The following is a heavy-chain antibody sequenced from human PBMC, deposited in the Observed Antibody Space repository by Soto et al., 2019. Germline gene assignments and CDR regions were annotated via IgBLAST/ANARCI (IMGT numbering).Heavy chain of an antibody. CDR3: AREITGEVPN. D-gene: IGHD1-20*01. Sequence: QVQLVQSGAEVKKPGASVKVSCKASGYTFTSYDINWVRQATGQGLEWMGWMTPNTGNTGYAQKFQGRVTMTRNTSITTASIELSSGRSEDTGVYYSAREITGEVPNWGQGTRVTVSS. CDR1: GYTFTSYD. V-gene: IGHV1-8*01. J-gene: IGHJ4*02. CDR2: MTPNTGNT.